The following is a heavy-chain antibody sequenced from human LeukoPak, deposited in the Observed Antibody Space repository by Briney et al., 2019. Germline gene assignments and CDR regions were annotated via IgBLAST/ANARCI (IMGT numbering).Heavy chain of an antibody. CDR1: GFRFDDYY. D-gene: IGHD4/OR15-4a*01. V-gene: IGHV3-11*01. Sequence: PGGSLRLSCAASGFRFDDYYLSWIRQAPGKGLEWISFISASGGMMDHADSVEGRFTISRDNAKNSVYLEMNNLRAEDTAVYHCARHMVLSPCDYWGPGTLVTVSS. CDR3: ARHMVLSPCDY. CDR2: ISASGGMM. J-gene: IGHJ4*02.